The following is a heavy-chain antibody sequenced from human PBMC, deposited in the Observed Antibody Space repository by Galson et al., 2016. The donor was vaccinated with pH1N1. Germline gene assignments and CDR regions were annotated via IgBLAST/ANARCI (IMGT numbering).Heavy chain of an antibody. V-gene: IGHV4-61*02. CDR3: ARRGVFTSDAFHV. J-gene: IGHJ3*01. CDR1: GDSISTGTYY. Sequence: TLSLTCTVSGDSISTGTYYWSWIRQPAGKGLEWLGRISTRGSTTYNPSLKSPVTISVDTSKNQFSLGLRSVTATDTALYYCARRGVFTSDAFHVWGQGTMVTVSS. CDR2: ISTRGST. D-gene: IGHD3-16*01.